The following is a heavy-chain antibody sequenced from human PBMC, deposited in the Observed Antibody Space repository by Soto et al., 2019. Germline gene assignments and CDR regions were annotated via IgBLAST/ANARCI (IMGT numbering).Heavy chain of an antibody. CDR1: GFTFSSYE. CDR3: AREENYYESSGYAGRYFDY. V-gene: IGHV3-48*03. CDR2: ISSSGSTT. D-gene: IGHD3-22*01. J-gene: IGHJ4*02. Sequence: GGSLRLSCEVSGFTFSSYEMSWVRQAPGKGLECIAYISSSGSTTDHADSVKGRFTVSRDNAKNSLYLEMNSLRVEDSGIYYCAREENYYESSGYAGRYFDYWGQGALVTVSS.